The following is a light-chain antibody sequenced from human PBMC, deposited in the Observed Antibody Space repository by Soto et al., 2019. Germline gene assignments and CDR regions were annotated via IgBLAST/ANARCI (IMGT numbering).Light chain of an antibody. CDR2: DAS. CDR3: QQRSNWPPTWT. Sequence: EIVLTQSPATLSLSPGERATLSCRASQSVSSYLAWYQHKPGQAPRLLIYDASKRATGIPARSSGSGSGTDFTLTISSLEPEDFAVYSCQQRSNWPPTWTFRQGTRVEIK. V-gene: IGKV3-11*01. CDR1: QSVSSY. J-gene: IGKJ1*01.